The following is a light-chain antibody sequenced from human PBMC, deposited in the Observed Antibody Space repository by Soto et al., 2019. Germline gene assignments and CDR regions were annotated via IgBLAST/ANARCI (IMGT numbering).Light chain of an antibody. V-gene: IGKV1-39*01. CDR3: QQSHGIPYT. CDR1: QTITGY. Sequence: DIQMTQSPSSLSAFVGDRVTITCRASQTITGYLNWYQQNPGKAPKLLIYAASSLQSGVPSRFSGSGSGTDFTLTISSLQPEDFATYYCQQSHGIPYTFGQGTKLEIK. J-gene: IGKJ2*01. CDR2: AAS.